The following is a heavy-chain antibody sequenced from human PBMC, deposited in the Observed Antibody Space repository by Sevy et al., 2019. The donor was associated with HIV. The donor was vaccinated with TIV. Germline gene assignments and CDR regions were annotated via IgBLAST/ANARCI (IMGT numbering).Heavy chain of an antibody. Sequence: GGSLRLSCAASGFSFNDHAMHWVRQVPGKGLEWVSGVTWNSRNIGYPDSVKGRFTISRDNANHFLYLEMNSLRPEDTAFYYCAKDINRGCDGINCYPYDYYFYGLDVWGHWTTVTVSS. V-gene: IGHV3-9*01. J-gene: IGHJ6*02. CDR3: AKDINRGCDGINCYPYDYYFYGLDV. CDR2: VTWNSRNI. CDR1: GFSFNDHA. D-gene: IGHD2-21*01.